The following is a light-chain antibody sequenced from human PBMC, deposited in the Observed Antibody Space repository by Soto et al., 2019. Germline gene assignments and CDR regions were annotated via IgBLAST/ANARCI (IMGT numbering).Light chain of an antibody. CDR1: TSDIGAYNY. Sequence: QSALTQPPSASGSPGQSVAISCTGTTSDIGAYNYVSWYQQYPGKAPKLMIYEVNKRPSGVPDRFSGTKSGNTASLTVSGLQAEDEADYYCSSYAGSNIYVFGTGTKVTVL. J-gene: IGLJ1*01. V-gene: IGLV2-8*01. CDR2: EVN. CDR3: SSYAGSNIYV.